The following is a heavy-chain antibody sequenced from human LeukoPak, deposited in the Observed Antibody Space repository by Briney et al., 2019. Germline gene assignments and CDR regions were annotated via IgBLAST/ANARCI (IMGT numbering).Heavy chain of an antibody. Sequence: SETLSLTCTVSSDSISSSSYYWGWIRQPPGKGLEWIGTIYYSGSTYYNPSLKSRVTISVDTSKNQFSLKLSSVTAADTAVYYCTRAASSGPLFTYHMDVWGKGTTVTVSS. V-gene: IGHV4-39*07. D-gene: IGHD3-22*01. J-gene: IGHJ6*03. CDR3: TRAASSGPLFTYHMDV. CDR2: IYYSGST. CDR1: SDSISSSSYY.